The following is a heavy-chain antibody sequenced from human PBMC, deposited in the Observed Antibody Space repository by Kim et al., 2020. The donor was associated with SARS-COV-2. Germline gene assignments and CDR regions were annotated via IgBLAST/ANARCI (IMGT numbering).Heavy chain of an antibody. V-gene: IGHV4-59*01. CDR1: GGSISSYY. J-gene: IGHJ4*02. Sequence: ETLSLTCTVSGGSISSYYWSWIRQPPGKGLEWIGYIYYSGSTNYNPSLKSRVTISVDTSKNQFSLKLSSVTAADTAVYYCARGGDYYGSGSYYIGTRFDYWGQGTLVTVSS. CDR3: ARGGDYYGSGSYYIGTRFDY. D-gene: IGHD3-10*01. CDR2: IYYSGST.